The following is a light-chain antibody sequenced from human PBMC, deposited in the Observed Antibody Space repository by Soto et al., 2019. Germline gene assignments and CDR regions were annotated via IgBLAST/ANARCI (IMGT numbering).Light chain of an antibody. CDR3: QHYVIWPLT. CDR2: DTS. V-gene: IGKV3-15*01. J-gene: IGKJ4*01. CDR1: QTMRSSH. Sequence: EIVLTPSPGTLSLSPGERATLSCRASQTMRSSHLAWYQQKPGQAPRLLIYDTSIRATGVPARFSGSRSGAEFTLTISSLQSEDFAVYYCQHYVIWPLTFGGGTKVDSK.